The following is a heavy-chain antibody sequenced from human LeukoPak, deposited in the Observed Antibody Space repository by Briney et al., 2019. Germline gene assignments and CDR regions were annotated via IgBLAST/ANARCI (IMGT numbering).Heavy chain of an antibody. Sequence: GESLKISCKGSGYSFTSYWIGWVRQMPGKGLEWMGIIHPGDSDTTYSPSFQGQVTISADKSISTAYLQWSSLKASDTAMYYCARRSFAAAGTPDYYYYYMDVWGKGTTVTVSS. CDR2: IHPGDSDT. J-gene: IGHJ6*03. D-gene: IGHD6-13*01. CDR3: ARRSFAAAGTPDYYYYYMDV. V-gene: IGHV5-51*01. CDR1: GYSFTSYW.